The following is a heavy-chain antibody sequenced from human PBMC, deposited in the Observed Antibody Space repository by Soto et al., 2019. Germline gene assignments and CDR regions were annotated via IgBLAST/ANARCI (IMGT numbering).Heavy chain of an antibody. D-gene: IGHD3-9*01. CDR1: GDTFTSYG. CDR3: ATRLRYFDWLSILYYYYGMDV. Sequence: ASVKVSCKASGDTFTSYGISWVRQAPGQGLEWMGWINPDDGNTIYAQKLQGRVTMTEDTSTDTAYMELSSLRSEDTAVYYCATRLRYFDWLSILYYYYGMDVWGQGTTVTVSS. V-gene: IGHV1-18*01. J-gene: IGHJ6*02. CDR2: INPDDGNT.